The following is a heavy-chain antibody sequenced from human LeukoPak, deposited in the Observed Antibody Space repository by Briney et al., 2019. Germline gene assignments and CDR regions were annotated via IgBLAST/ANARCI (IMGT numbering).Heavy chain of an antibody. CDR3: ARGPQVVGYFYIDV. CDR2: TYYRSKWYN. J-gene: IGHJ6*03. CDR1: GDSVSSNSAA. D-gene: IGHD2-15*01. V-gene: IGHV6-1*01. Sequence: SQTLSLTCAISGDSVSSNSAAWNWIRQSPSRGLEWLGRTYYRSKWYNDYAVSVKSRITINPDTSKNQVSLQLNSVTPEDTAVYYRARGPQVVGYFYIDVWDKGSTVTVSS.